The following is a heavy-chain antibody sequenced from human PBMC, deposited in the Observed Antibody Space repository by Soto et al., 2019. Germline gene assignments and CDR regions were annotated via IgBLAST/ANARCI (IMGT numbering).Heavy chain of an antibody. D-gene: IGHD2-21*02. CDR2: INSDGSST. J-gene: IGHJ4*02. V-gene: IGHV3-74*01. CDR1: GFTFSSYW. CDR3: ARVVTRLDQFDY. Sequence: GESLKISCAASGFTFSSYWMHWVRQAPGKGLVWVSRINSDGSSTSYADSVKGRFTISRDNAKNTLYLQMNSLRAEDTAVYYCARVVTRLDQFDYWGQGTLVTVSS.